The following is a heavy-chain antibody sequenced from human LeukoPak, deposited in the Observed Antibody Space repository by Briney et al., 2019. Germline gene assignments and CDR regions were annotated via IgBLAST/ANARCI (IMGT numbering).Heavy chain of an antibody. CDR3: AAGGLRYFSRFDP. CDR1: GYTFTNYY. Sequence: GESLKVSCKASGYTFTNYYMHWVRQAPGQGLEWMGIINPSGGSTSYAQRFQGRVTMTRDMSTSTVYMELSSLRSEDTAVYYCAAGGLRYFSRFDPWGQGTLVTVSS. D-gene: IGHD5-12*01. CDR2: INPSGGST. V-gene: IGHV1-46*01. J-gene: IGHJ5*02.